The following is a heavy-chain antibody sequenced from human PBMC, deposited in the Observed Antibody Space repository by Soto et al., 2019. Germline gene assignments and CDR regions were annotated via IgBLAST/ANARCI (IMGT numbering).Heavy chain of an antibody. Sequence: PGGSLRLSCAASGFTFSSYAMSWVRQAPGKGLEWVSAISGSGGSTYYADSVKGRFTISRDNSKNTLYLQMNSLRAEDTAVYYCAKGFGPGASDDGGNSEFDYWGQGTLVTVSS. CDR1: GFTFSSYA. J-gene: IGHJ4*02. D-gene: IGHD2-21*02. V-gene: IGHV3-23*01. CDR3: AKGFGPGASDDGGNSEFDY. CDR2: ISGSGGST.